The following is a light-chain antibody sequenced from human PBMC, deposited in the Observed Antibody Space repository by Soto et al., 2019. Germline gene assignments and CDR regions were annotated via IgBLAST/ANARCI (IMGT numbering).Light chain of an antibody. Sequence: EVVLTQSPATLSLSPGERATLSCRASQSVSRFLAWYQQKPGQAPRLLIFDASNRATGIPARFSASGSGTEFTLTISSLESDDSAVYYCQQRSDWPITCGQGTRLDI. V-gene: IGKV3-11*01. J-gene: IGKJ5*01. CDR1: QSVSRF. CDR2: DAS. CDR3: QQRSDWPIT.